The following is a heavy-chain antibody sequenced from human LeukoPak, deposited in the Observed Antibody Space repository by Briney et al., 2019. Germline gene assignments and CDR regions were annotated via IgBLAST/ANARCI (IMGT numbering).Heavy chain of an antibody. J-gene: IGHJ4*02. V-gene: IGHV3-30*01. Sequence: GGSLSLCCAASGFTLTDYLMHWVRQAPGKGLESVSCITYGGNRNYYAECVRGRFTIYRDDSKNTLYPEMNILRAEQTAVYYCVSDFVGRNDHFDGVWFDYWGLGTLVPVSS. D-gene: IGHD2-8*01. CDR2: ITYGGNRN. CDR3: VSDFVGRNDHFDGVWFDY. CDR1: GFTLTDYL.